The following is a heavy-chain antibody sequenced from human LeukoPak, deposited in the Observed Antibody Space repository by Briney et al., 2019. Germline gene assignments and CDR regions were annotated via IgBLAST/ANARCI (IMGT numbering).Heavy chain of an antibody. CDR2: IYHSGST. Sequence: PSETLSLTCTVSGGSISSGGYYWSWIRQPPGKGLEWIGYIYHSGSTYYNPSLKSRVTISVDRSKNQFSLKLSSVTAADTAVYYCARSVQLELSGAFDIWGQGTMVTVSS. J-gene: IGHJ3*02. CDR3: ARSVQLELSGAFDI. V-gene: IGHV4-30-2*01. D-gene: IGHD1-1*01. CDR1: GGSISSGGYY.